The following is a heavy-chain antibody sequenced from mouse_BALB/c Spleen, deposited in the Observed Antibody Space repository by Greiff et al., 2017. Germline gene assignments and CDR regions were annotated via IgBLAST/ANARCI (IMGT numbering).Heavy chain of an antibody. D-gene: IGHD2-1*01. CDR3: ARDQGNYVAY. V-gene: IGHV3-6*02. Sequence: ESGPGLVKPSQSLSLTCSVTGYSITSGYYWNWIRQFPGNKLEWMGYISYDGSNNYNPSLKNRISITRDTSKNQFFLKLNSVTTEDTATYYCARDQGNYVAYWGHGTLVTVSA. J-gene: IGHJ3*01. CDR2: ISYDGSN. CDR1: GYSITSGYY.